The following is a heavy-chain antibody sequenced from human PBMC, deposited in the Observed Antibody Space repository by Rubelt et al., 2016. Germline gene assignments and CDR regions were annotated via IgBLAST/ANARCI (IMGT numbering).Heavy chain of an antibody. CDR1: GGSISSYY. Sequence: QVQLQESGPGLVKTSEAMSLTCTVSGGSISSYYWSWIRQPAGKGLEWIGRIYPSGSTNYNPSLKSRVTMSVETSKNQFSLTLTAGTAADTAAYYCARDGDSGSYYGPFDYWGQGTLVTVSS. CDR3: ARDGDSGSYYGPFDY. CDR2: IYPSGST. V-gene: IGHV4-4*07. J-gene: IGHJ4*02. D-gene: IGHD1-26*01.